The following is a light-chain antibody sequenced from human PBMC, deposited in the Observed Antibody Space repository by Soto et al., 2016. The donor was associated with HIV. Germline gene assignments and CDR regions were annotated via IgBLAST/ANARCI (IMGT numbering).Light chain of an antibody. CDR3: QQSYSTPPIT. Sequence: DIQMTQSPSSLSASVGDSVTITCRASQSISNYLNWYQQKPGKAPKLLIYAASSLQSGVPSRFSGSGSGTDFTLTISSLQPEDFATYYCQQSYSTPPITFGQGTRLEIK. V-gene: IGKV1-39*01. J-gene: IGKJ5*01. CDR2: AAS. CDR1: QSISNY.